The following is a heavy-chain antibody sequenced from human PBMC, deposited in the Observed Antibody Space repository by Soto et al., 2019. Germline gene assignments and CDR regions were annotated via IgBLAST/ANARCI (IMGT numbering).Heavy chain of an antibody. Sequence: XGSLRLSCAASGFTLSDSDIHWVRQASGKGLEWVGRIRTKSNNFATSYAESVRGRFTISRDDSDNTASLQMSSLKTEDTAIYYWSRHQEGRSMVSYGMDVCGQGTTVTVSS. V-gene: IGHV3-73*01. CDR2: IRTKSNNFAT. D-gene: IGHD3-10*01. CDR3: SRHQEGRSMVSYGMDV. CDR1: GFTLSDSD. J-gene: IGHJ6*02.